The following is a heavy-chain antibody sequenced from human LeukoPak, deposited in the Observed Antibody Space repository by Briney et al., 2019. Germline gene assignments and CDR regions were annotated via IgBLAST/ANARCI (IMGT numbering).Heavy chain of an antibody. Sequence: ASVKVSCKASGYTFTSYDINWVRQATGQGLEWMGWINPNSGGTNYAQKFQGRVTMTRDTSISTAYMELSRLRSDDTAVYYCARVRPRYAFDIWGQGTMVTVSS. CDR2: INPNSGGT. D-gene: IGHD3-3*01. CDR3: ARVRPRYAFDI. CDR1: GYTFTSYD. V-gene: IGHV1-2*02. J-gene: IGHJ3*02.